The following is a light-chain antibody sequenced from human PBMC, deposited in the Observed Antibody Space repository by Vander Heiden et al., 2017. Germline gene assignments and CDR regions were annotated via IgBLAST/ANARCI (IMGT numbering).Light chain of an antibody. V-gene: IGKV4-1*01. CDR3: QQYYSALSYT. Sequence: DIFFCQSRDSLPLSLAGSATINCKSSQSVLYSSNDTSYLAWYHQKPGQPPKLLIYWASTRESGVPDRFSGSGSGTDFTLTISSLQAEDVAVYYCQQYYSALSYTFGQGTKLEIK. CDR1: QSVLYSSNDTSY. CDR2: WAS. J-gene: IGKJ2*01.